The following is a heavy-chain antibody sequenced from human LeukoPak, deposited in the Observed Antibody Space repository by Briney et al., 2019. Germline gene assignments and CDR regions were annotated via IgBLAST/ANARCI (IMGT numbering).Heavy chain of an antibody. D-gene: IGHD1-26*01. CDR3: ARQSGSYLFDY. V-gene: IGHV1-69*04. Sequence: SVKVSRKASGGTFSSYAISWVRQAPGQGLEWMGRIIPILGIANYAQKFQGRVTITADKSTSTAYMELSSLRSEDTAVYYCARQSGSYLFDYWGQGTLVTVSS. CDR2: IIPILGIA. CDR1: GGTFSSYA. J-gene: IGHJ4*02.